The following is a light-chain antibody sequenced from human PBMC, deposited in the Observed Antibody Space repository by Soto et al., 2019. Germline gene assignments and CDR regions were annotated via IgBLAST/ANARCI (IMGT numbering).Light chain of an antibody. CDR1: SGSVSTSHY. V-gene: IGLV8-61*01. CDR3: VLYMGSGTWV. CDR2: STN. Sequence: QTVGTQEPSFSVSPGRTVTLTCGLSSGSVSTSHYASWYQQTPGQAPRTLIYSTNTRSSGVPDRFSGSILGNKAALTITGAQADDESDYYCVLYMGSGTWVFGGGTKLTVL. J-gene: IGLJ3*02.